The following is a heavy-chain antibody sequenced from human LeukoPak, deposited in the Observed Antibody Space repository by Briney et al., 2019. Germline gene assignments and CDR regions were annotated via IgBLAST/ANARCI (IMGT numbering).Heavy chain of an antibody. V-gene: IGHV3-23*01. CDR3: AKDAGVTMIVVVIEYFQH. CDR2: ISGSGGST. J-gene: IGHJ1*01. Sequence: GGSLRLSCAASGFTFSSYAMSWVRQAPGKGLEWVSAISGSGGSTHYADSVKGRFTISRDNSKNTLYLQMNSLRAEDTAVYYCAKDAGVTMIVVVIEYFQHWGQGTLVTVSS. CDR1: GFTFSSYA. D-gene: IGHD3-22*01.